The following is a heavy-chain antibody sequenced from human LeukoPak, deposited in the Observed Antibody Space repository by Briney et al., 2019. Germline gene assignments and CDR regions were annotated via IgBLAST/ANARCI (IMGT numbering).Heavy chain of an antibody. CDR3: SKVSRIVVLITEIDY. CDR1: GFTISSYA. CDR2: ISGSGGST. Sequence: GGSLRLSCAASGFTISSYAMSWVRQAPGKGLEWVSAISGSGGSTYYADSAKGRFTISRDNSKNTLYLQMNSRRAEDTAVYYCSKVSRIVVLITEIDYWGQGTLVTVSS. J-gene: IGHJ4*02. V-gene: IGHV3-23*01. D-gene: IGHD3-22*01.